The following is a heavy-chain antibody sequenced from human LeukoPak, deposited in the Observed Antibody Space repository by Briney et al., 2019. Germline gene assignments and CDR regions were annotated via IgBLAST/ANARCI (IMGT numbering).Heavy chain of an antibody. CDR2: ITGSSTWT. J-gene: IGHJ2*01. Sequence: GGSLRLSCEASGFTFGTFGMAWVRQSPGKGLQWVSGITGSSTWTYYAASVKGRFTVSRDNSQNALHLQMNSLRADDTAVYYCTRELVSSGTGYFDLWGRGTLVTVSS. V-gene: IGHV3-23*01. CDR3: TRELVSSGTGYFDL. CDR1: GFTFGTFG. D-gene: IGHD3-10*01.